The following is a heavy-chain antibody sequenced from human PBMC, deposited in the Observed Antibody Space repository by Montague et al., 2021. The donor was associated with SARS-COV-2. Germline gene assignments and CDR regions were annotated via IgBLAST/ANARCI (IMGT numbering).Heavy chain of an antibody. CDR2: ISYSGRT. J-gene: IGHJ6*01. D-gene: IGHD6-13*01. CDR3: TRGRGIAAADNYYYGMDV. Sequence: SETLSLTCTVSGDSIRSYHWTWIRQPPGKGLEWIGRISYSGRTIYNPSLKSRVTISVDTSKNQFFLNLRSMVAAYTAIYYCTRGRGIAAADNYYYGMDVWGQGTTVTVSS. V-gene: IGHV4-59*13. CDR1: GDSIRSYH.